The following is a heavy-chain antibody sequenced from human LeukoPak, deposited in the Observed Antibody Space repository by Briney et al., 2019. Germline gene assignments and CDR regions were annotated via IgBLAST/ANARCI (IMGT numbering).Heavy chain of an antibody. Sequence: GESLKISFKVSGYSFTSYWIGWVRQMPGKGLEWMGIIYPADSDTKYSPSFQGQVTISADKSISTSYVQWSSLKASDTATYYCARQSDSDSAFDYWGQGTLVTVSS. J-gene: IGHJ4*02. V-gene: IGHV5-51*01. CDR3: ARQSDSDSAFDY. CDR2: IYPADSDT. CDR1: GYSFTSYW. D-gene: IGHD2-15*01.